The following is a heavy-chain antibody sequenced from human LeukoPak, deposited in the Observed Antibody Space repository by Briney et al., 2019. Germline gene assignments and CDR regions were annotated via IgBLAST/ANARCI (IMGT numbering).Heavy chain of an antibody. V-gene: IGHV3-74*01. Sequence: GGSLRLSCAASGFTFSSYSMNWVRQAPGKGLEWVSRIETDESRTSYADSVKGRFTISRDNAKNTLYLQLTSLGAEDTAVYYCARGWLADAFDIWGQGAMVTVSS. CDR2: IETDESRT. CDR1: GFTFSSYS. D-gene: IGHD6-19*01. CDR3: ARGWLADAFDI. J-gene: IGHJ3*02.